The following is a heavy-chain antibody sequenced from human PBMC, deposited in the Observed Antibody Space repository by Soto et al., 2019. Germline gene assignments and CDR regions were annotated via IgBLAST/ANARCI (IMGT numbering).Heavy chain of an antibody. D-gene: IGHD3-3*01. CDR1: GGSISSYY. J-gene: IGHJ6*02. V-gene: IGHV4-59*01. CDR3: ARESYDFWSGYYSGAHYGMDV. CDR2: IYYSGST. Sequence: SETLSLTCTVSGGSISSYYWSWIRQPPGKGLEWIGYIYYSGSTNYNPSLKSRVTISVDTSKNQFSLKLSSVTAADTAVYYCARESYDFWSGYYSGAHYGMDVWGQGTTVTVSS.